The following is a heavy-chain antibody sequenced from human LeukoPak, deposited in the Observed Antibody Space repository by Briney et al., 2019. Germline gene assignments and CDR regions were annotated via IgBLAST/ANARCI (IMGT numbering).Heavy chain of an antibody. V-gene: IGHV3-15*01. J-gene: IGHJ4*02. Sequence: PGGALRLSCAASGFTVGNAWLNWVRQAPGKGLEWVGRFKSKTDGGTTDYAAPVKGRFTISGDDSRNALYLQMNSLKTEDTAVYYCTANNFDYWGQGTLVTVSS. CDR2: FKSKTDGGTT. CDR1: GFTVGNAW. CDR3: TANNFDY.